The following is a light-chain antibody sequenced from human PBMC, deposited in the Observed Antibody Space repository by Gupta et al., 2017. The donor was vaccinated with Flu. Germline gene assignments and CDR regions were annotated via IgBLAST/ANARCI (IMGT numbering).Light chain of an antibody. CDR2: GAS. CDR3: QQYGIAPYT. V-gene: IGKV3-20*01. Sequence: GTVSLAPRESAALSGRASQSDNNNFLAWYHQKPVQPPRLLIDGASSRATGIPDRFSGSGSGTXFTRTIXSLEPEDFAVYSCQQYGIAPYTLGXGTKLEIK. CDR1: QSDNNNF. J-gene: IGKJ2*01.